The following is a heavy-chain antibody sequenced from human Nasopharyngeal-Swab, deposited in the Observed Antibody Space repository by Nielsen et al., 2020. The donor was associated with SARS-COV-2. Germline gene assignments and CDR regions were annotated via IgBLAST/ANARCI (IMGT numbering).Heavy chain of an antibody. J-gene: IGHJ6*03. Sequence: GASLNFCCAASGFTFSSYSLNWVRQARGKRQEWVSYISGSSSAISYADSVKGRFNISRDNAKNSLYEQMNSLRAEDTAVYYCARARDREEGRTVTTFYYHYYYMDVWGKGTTVTVSS. CDR1: GFTFSSYS. V-gene: IGHV3-48*01. D-gene: IGHD4-11*01. CDR2: ISGSSSAI. CDR3: ARARDREEGRTVTTFYYHYYYMDV.